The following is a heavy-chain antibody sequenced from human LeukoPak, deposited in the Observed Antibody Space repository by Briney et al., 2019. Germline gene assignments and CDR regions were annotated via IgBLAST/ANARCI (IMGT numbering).Heavy chain of an antibody. D-gene: IGHD6-13*01. CDR3: ARQSPGQQQPHFDY. V-gene: IGHV4-59*08. CDR2: IYYSGST. CDR1: GGSISSYY. Sequence: SETLSLTCTVSGGSISSYYWSWIRQPPGKGLEWIGYIYYSGSTNYNPSLKSRVTISVDTSKNQFSLKLSSVTAADTAVYYCARQSPGQQQPHFDYWGQGTLVTVSS. J-gene: IGHJ4*02.